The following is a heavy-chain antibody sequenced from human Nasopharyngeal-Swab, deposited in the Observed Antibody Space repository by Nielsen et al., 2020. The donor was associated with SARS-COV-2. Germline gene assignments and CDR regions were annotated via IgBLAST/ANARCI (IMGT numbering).Heavy chain of an antibody. CDR1: GGSISSYD. D-gene: IGHD2-8*01. J-gene: IGHJ2*01. V-gene: IGHV4-59*01. CDR2: IYYSGST. CDR3: ARGCRYCTPKMYFDL. Sequence: SETLSLTCTVSGGSISSYDWSWIRQPPGKGLEWIGYIYYSGSTNYNPSLKSRVTISVDTSKNQFSLKLSSVTAADTAVYYCARGCRYCTPKMYFDLWGRGTLVTVSS.